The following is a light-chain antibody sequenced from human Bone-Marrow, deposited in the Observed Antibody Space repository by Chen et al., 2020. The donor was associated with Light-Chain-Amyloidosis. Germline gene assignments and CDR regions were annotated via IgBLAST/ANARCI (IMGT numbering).Light chain of an antibody. CDR1: NDYFGHYDL. CDR3: CSYAGISTHV. Sequence: QSALTQPAAVSGSPGQSITISCTGGNDYFGHYDLVSWYQQHPGKAPKLIIYEGSKRPSGISNRFSGSKSGNTASLTISGLQAEDEADYYCCSYAGISTHVFGTGTKVTV. V-gene: IGLV2-23*01. J-gene: IGLJ1*01. CDR2: EGS.